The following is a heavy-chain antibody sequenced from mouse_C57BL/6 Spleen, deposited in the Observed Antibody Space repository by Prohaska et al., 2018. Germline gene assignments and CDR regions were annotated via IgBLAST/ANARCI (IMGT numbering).Heavy chain of an antibody. CDR1: GYTFTSYW. D-gene: IGHD3-2*02. CDR2: IDPNSGGT. V-gene: IGHV1-72*01. Sequence: QVQLQQPGAELVKPGASVKLSCKASGYTFTSYWMHWVKQRPGRGLEWIGRIDPNSGGTKYNEKFKSKATLTVDKPSSTAYMQLSSLTSEDSAVYYCARSPDSSGPWDYAMDYWGQGTSVTVSS. CDR3: ARSPDSSGPWDYAMDY. J-gene: IGHJ4*01.